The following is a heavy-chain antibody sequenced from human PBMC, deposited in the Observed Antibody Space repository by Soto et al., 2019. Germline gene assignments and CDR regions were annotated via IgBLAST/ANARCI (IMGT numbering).Heavy chain of an antibody. Sequence: EVQLLESGGHLVQPGGSLRLSCAASGFIFSNYAMSWVRQAPGKGLEWVSFISGSGSTTYYADSVKGRFTISRGNSKNMLSVQMNSLRAEDAAVYYCVREASSTGLHLDHWGRGTLVTVS. CDR2: ISGSGSTT. D-gene: IGHD6-6*01. J-gene: IGHJ4*02. V-gene: IGHV3-23*01. CDR3: VREASSTGLHLDH. CDR1: GFIFSNYA.